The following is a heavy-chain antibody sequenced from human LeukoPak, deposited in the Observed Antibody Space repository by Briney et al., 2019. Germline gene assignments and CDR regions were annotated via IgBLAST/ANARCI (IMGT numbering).Heavy chain of an antibody. CDR3: ARDSYYGSGSYYN. J-gene: IGHJ4*02. CDR1: GFTFSSNW. CDR2: INSDGSST. Sequence: GGSLRLSCAASGFTFSSNWMHWVRQAPGKGLVWVSRINSDGSSTTYADSVKGRFTISRDNAKNTLYLQMNSLRAEDTAVYYCARDSYYGSGSYYNWGQGTLVTVSS. D-gene: IGHD3-10*01. V-gene: IGHV3-74*01.